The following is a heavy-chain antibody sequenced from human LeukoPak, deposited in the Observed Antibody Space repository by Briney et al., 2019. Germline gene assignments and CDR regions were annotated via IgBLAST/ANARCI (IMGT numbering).Heavy chain of an antibody. D-gene: IGHD4-23*01. CDR3: ARSAGGNARTWLDY. Sequence: SVKVSCKASGGTFSSYAISWVRQAPGQGLEWMGGIIPIFGTANYAQKFQGRVTITTDESTSTAYMELSSLRSEDTAVYYCARSAGGNARTWLDYWGQGTLVTVSS. CDR1: GGTFSSYA. V-gene: IGHV1-69*05. J-gene: IGHJ4*02. CDR2: IIPIFGTA.